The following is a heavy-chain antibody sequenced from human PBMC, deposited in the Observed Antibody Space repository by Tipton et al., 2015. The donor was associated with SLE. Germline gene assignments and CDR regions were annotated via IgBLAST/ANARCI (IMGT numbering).Heavy chain of an antibody. CDR1: GDSVSSNSAA. CDR2: TYYRSKWYN. V-gene: IGHV6-1*01. D-gene: IGHD7-27*01. Sequence: LRLSCAISGDSVSSNSAAWNWIRQSPSRGLEWLGGTYYRSKWYNDYAVSVKSRITINPDTSKNQFSLQVNSVTPEDTAVYYCARLGPTGDLGDAFDIRGQGTMVTVSS. J-gene: IGHJ3*02. CDR3: ARLGPTGDLGDAFDI.